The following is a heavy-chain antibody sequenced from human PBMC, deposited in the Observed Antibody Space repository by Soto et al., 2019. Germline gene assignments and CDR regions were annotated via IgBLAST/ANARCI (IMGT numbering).Heavy chain of an antibody. CDR2: VYYSGTT. Sequence: SETLSLTCSVSGGSMNIGSHSWNWIRQSAGKGLEWIGFVYYSGTTYYNPALNSRVTISVDRAKSQFSLQLRSVAAADTAVYYCARPRKRWLQFPFDYWGQGTLVTVSS. CDR3: ARPRKRWLQFPFDY. V-gene: IGHV4-30-2*06. CDR1: GGSMNIGSHS. J-gene: IGHJ4*02. D-gene: IGHD5-12*01.